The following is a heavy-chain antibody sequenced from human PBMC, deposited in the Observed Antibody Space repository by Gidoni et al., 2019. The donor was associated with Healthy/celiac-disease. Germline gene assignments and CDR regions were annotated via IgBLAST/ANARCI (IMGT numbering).Heavy chain of an antibody. D-gene: IGHD6-6*01. CDR2: ISWNSGSI. CDR1: GFTFDDYA. V-gene: IGHV3-9*01. J-gene: IGHJ4*02. CDR3: AKDRRGSSSYFDY. Sequence: EVQLVESGGGLVQPGRSLRLSCAVSGFTFDDYAMHWVRQAPGKGLEWVSDISWNSGSIGYADSVKGRFTISRDNAKNSLYLQMNSLRAEDTALYYCAKDRRGSSSYFDYWGQGTLVTVSS.